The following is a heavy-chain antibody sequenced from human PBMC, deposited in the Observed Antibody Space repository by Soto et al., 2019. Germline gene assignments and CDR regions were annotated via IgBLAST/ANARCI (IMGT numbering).Heavy chain of an antibody. Sequence: EVQLVESGGGLVQPGGSLRLSCAASGFTFSCYAMHWVRQAPGKGLEYVSAISSNGGSTYYANSVKGRFTISRDNSKNTLYLQMGSLRAEDMAVYYCASGYCSGGSCSAFDIWGQGTMVTVSS. CDR1: GFTFSCYA. CDR2: ISSNGGST. J-gene: IGHJ3*02. V-gene: IGHV3-64*01. D-gene: IGHD2-15*01. CDR3: ASGYCSGGSCSAFDI.